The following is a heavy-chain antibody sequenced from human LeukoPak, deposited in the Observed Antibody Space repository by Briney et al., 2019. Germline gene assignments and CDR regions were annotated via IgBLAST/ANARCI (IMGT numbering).Heavy chain of an antibody. V-gene: IGHV4-59*11. CDR1: GGSISSHY. J-gene: IGHJ4*02. CDR2: IYYSGST. CDR3: ARWSLSKGFDY. Sequence: SETLSLTCTVSGGSISSHYWSWIRQPPGKGLEWIGYIYYSGSTNYNPSLKSRVTISVDTSKNQFSLKLSSVTAADTAVCYCARWSLSKGFDYWGQGTLVTVSS. D-gene: IGHD2-15*01.